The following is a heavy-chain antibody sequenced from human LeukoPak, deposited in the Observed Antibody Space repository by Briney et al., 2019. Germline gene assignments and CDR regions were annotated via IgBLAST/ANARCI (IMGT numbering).Heavy chain of an antibody. CDR3: AKGAWFDP. Sequence: PGESLRLSCAASGFTFSSYAMSWVRQAPGKGLEWVSGISWNSGSIGYADSVKGRFTISRDNAKNSLYLQMNSLRAEDTALYYCAKGAWFDPWGQGTLVTVSS. CDR1: GFTFSSYA. J-gene: IGHJ5*02. V-gene: IGHV3-9*01. CDR2: ISWNSGSI. D-gene: IGHD3-16*01.